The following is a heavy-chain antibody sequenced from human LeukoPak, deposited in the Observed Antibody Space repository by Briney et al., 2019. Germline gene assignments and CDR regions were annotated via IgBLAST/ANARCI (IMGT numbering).Heavy chain of an antibody. J-gene: IGHJ4*02. CDR1: GITFSSYS. V-gene: IGHV3-48*01. Sequence: QPGGSLRLSCAASGITFSSYSMNWVRQAPGKGLEWISYLSSDNYTIYYADSVKGRFIISRDNAKDSLYLQMNSLRAEDTAVYYCASTSSSWGYYFDYWGQGTLVTVSS. D-gene: IGHD6-13*01. CDR3: ASTSSSWGYYFDY. CDR2: LSSDNYTI.